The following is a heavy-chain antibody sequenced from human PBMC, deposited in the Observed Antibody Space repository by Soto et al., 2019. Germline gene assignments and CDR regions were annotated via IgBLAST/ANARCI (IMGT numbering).Heavy chain of an antibody. CDR1: GYTFTSYY. D-gene: IGHD4-17*01. V-gene: IGHV1-46*01. CDR2: INPSGGST. J-gene: IGHJ6*02. Sequence: ASVKVSCKASGYTFTSYYMHCVRQAPGQGLEWIGIINPSGGSTSYAQKFQSRVNMTRETSTSTVYMEMSSLRSEDTAVYYCARDLPPHYGDYASSGMDVWGQGTTGTVSS. CDR3: ARDLPPHYGDYASSGMDV.